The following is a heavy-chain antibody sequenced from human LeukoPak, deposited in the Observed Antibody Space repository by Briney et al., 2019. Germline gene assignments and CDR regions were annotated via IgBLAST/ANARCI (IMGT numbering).Heavy chain of an antibody. J-gene: IGHJ4*02. CDR3: ARVSYYYDSSGYYFDY. V-gene: IGHV6-1*01. CDR1: GDSVSSNSAA. Sequence: SQTLSLTCPISGDSVSSNSAAWNWIRQSPSRGLEWLGRTYYRSKWYNDYAVSVKSRITINPDTSKNQFSLQLNSVTPEDTAVYYCARVSYYYDSSGYYFDYWGQGTLVTVSS. D-gene: IGHD3-22*01. CDR2: TYYRSKWYN.